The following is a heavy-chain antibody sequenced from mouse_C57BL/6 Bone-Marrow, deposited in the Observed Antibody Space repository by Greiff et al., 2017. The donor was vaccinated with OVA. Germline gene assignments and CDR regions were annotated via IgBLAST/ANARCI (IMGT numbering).Heavy chain of an antibody. V-gene: IGHV1-64*01. CDR1: GYTFTSYW. CDR3: ARSLGLYYFDY. CDR2: IHPNSGST. Sequence: QVQLQQPGAELVKPGASVKLSCKASGYTFTSYWMHWVKQRPGQGLEWIGMIHPNSGSTNYNEKFKGKATLTADKSSSTAYMELRSLTSEDSAVYFCARSLGLYYFDYGGQGTTLTVSS. D-gene: IGHD6-2*01. J-gene: IGHJ2*01.